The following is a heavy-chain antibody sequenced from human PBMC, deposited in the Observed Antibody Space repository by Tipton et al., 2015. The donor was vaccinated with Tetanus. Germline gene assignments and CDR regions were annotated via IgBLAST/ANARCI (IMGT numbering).Heavy chain of an antibody. CDR3: VRDAGRHYPYCYAMDV. Sequence: GSLRLSCAASGFTFSNYAMSWVRQAPGKGLDWVSAIRGTGGTTFYVDSVKGRFTISRDNAKNSLYLQMNSLRDEDTAVYYCVRDAGRHYPYCYAMDVWGLGTTVTVSS. J-gene: IGHJ6*02. V-gene: IGHV3-23*01. D-gene: IGHD1-26*01. CDR1: GFTFSNYA. CDR2: IRGTGGTT.